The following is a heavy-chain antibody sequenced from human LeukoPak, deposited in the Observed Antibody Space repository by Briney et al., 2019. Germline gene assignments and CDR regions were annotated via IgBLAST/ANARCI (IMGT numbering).Heavy chain of an antibody. CDR1: GGSISSYY. D-gene: IGHD4-17*01. Sequence: SETLSLTCTVSGGSISSYYWSWIRQPPGKGLEWIGYIYYSGSTNYNPSLKSRVTISVDTSKNQFSLKLSSVTAADTAVYYCARRVDYGDYFGVWEGPDDFDIWGQGTMVTVSS. J-gene: IGHJ3*02. CDR2: IYYSGST. CDR3: ARRVDYGDYFGVWEGPDDFDI. V-gene: IGHV4-59*08.